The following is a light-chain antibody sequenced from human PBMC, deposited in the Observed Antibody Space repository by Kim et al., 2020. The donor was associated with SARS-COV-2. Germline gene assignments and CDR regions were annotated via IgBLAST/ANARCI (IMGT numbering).Light chain of an antibody. J-gene: IGKJ4*01. V-gene: IGKV3-11*01. CDR2: DAS. CDR3: QQRGNWPVT. Sequence: EIVLTQSPATLSLSPGERATLSCRASQSVSSYLAWYQQKPGQAPRLLIYDASNRATGIPARFSGRGSGTDFTLAISSLKPEDIAVYYCQQRGNWPVTFGGGTRLEI. CDR1: QSVSSY.